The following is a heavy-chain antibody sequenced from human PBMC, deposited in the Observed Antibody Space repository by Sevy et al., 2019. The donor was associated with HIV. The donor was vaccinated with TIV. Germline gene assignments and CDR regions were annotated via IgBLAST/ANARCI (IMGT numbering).Heavy chain of an antibody. V-gene: IGHV4-61*01. CDR3: AREPYFFDKSGYYWDY. CDR1: GVSVSSDTYY. Sequence: SQTLSLTCAVSGVSVSSDTYYWSWIRQPPGKGLEWIGYVYHTGSTNYSPSFKSRVTISVDTSKNQFSLRLFSFAAADTAVYYCAREPYFFDKSGYYWDYWGQGALVTVSS. CDR2: VYHTGST. D-gene: IGHD3-22*01. J-gene: IGHJ4*02.